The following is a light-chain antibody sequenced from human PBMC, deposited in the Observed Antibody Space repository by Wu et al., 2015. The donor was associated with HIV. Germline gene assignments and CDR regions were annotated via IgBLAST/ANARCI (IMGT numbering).Light chain of an antibody. J-gene: IGKJ1*01. CDR3: QQYGNSPWT. Sequence: VLTQSPGTLSLSPGERATLSCRASQSVTAGHLAWYQQKPGRAPRLLIYVASTRATDIPERFSGSGSGTDFSLTISRLEPEDFAVYYCQQYGNSPWTFGQGTKVDMK. CDR1: QSVTAGH. CDR2: VAS. V-gene: IGKV3-20*01.